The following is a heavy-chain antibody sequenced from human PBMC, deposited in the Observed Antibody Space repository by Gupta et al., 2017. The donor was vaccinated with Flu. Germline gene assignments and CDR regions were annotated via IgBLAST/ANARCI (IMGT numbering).Heavy chain of an antibody. Sequence: VQLVESVGVVVHPGSSLSPSCAASGFRFSVFGMHWVRQAPGKGLEWVAYVSYEGRNEYTDDSVKGRFTISRDNSKNTVYLQMNSLRTEDTAVYFCAKDRSYPFDAFDVWGQGAMVTVSS. V-gene: IGHV3-30*19. CDR2: VSYEGRNE. CDR1: GFRFSVFG. J-gene: IGHJ3*01. D-gene: IGHD3-16*02. CDR3: AKDRSYPFDAFDV.